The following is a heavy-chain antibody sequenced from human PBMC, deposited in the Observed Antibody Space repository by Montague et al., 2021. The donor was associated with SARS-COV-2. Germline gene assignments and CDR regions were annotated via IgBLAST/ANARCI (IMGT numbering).Heavy chain of an antibody. D-gene: IGHD6-19*01. CDR3: ARSLNQQWLRFPPGAFFGY. CDR2: INHSGST. CDR1: GGSFSGYY. Sequence: SETLSLTCAVYGGSFSGYYWSWIRQPPGKGLEWIGEINHSGSTNYNPSLKSRVTISVDTSKNQFSLKLSPVTAADTAVYYCARSLNQQWLRFPPGAFFGYWGQGTLVAVSS. J-gene: IGHJ4*02. V-gene: IGHV4-34*01.